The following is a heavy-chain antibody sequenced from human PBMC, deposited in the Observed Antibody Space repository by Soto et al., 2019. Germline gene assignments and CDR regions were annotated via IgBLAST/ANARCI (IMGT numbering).Heavy chain of an antibody. CDR3: AKDHLGGAMAVPFFDY. Sequence: EVQLVESGGGLVQPGRSLSLSCAASGFNFDDYAMHWVRLAPGKGLEWVSGITWNSGNTGYADSVKGRFTISRDNAKNSVYLQMNSLRPEDTALYYGAKDHLGGAMAVPFFDYRGQGALVTVSS. CDR2: ITWNSGNT. CDR1: GFNFDDYA. D-gene: IGHD6-19*01. J-gene: IGHJ4*02. V-gene: IGHV3-9*01.